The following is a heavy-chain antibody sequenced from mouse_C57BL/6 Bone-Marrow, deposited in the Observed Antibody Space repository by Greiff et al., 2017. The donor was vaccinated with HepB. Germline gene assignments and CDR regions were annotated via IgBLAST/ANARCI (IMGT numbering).Heavy chain of an antibody. J-gene: IGHJ4*01. V-gene: IGHV1-7*01. CDR3: AREDGDYGGALDS. CDR2: INPSSGYT. D-gene: IGHD2-13*01. CDR1: GYTFTSYW. Sequence: VQLQQSGAELAKPGASVKLSCKASGYTFTSYWMHWVKQRPGQGLEWIGYINPSSGYTKYNQKFKDKATLTADKSSSTAYMQLSSLTYEDSAVYYCAREDGDYGGALDSSGQRTSVTVSS.